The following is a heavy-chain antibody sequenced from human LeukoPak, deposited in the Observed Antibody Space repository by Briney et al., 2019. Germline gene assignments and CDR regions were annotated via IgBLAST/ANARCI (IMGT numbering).Heavy chain of an antibody. CDR2: IYSGGST. J-gene: IGHJ5*02. CDR1: GFIVSSKY. CDR3: ARARVFGVVMGNWFDP. V-gene: IGHV3-53*01. D-gene: IGHD3-3*01. Sequence: GGSLRLSCAASGFIVSSKYMSWVRQAPGKGLEWVSVIYSGGSTYYAASVEGRFTTSRDNAKNTLYLQMNSLRAEDTAVYYCARARVFGVVMGNWFDPWGQGTLVTVSS.